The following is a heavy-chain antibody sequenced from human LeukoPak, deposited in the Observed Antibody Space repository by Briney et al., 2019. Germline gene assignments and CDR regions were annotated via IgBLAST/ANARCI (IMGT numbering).Heavy chain of an antibody. D-gene: IGHD5-12*01. CDR1: GFTLCSYW. J-gene: IGHJ4*02. Sequence: PGGSLRLSCAPSGFTLCSYWMHWVPQAPGGGRVWVSRINGDGRLTTYADSVKGLFTIHRDSPKNTVSLHMNSLRAEHTSVYHCARVHVGKDIVDLDYGGPGTRVTVPS. CDR3: ARVHVGKDIVDLDY. V-gene: IGHV3-74*01. CDR2: INGDGRLT.